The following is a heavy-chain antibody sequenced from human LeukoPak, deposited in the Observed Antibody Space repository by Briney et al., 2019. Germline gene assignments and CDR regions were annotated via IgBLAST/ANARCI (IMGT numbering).Heavy chain of an antibody. CDR2: MNHGGNT. J-gene: IGHJ4*02. Sequence: SETLSLTCAVYGDSFSRYLWNWVRQPPGKPLEYLGEMNHGGNTNYNPSLKTRLILSVDKSKNQFSLTLTSVTAADTAVYFCARGSSFDGYCAPGACQAGYYDMWGQGTPVTVSS. V-gene: IGHV4-34*01. CDR3: ARGSSFDGYCAPGACQAGYYDM. D-gene: IGHD2-2*03. CDR1: GDSFSRYL.